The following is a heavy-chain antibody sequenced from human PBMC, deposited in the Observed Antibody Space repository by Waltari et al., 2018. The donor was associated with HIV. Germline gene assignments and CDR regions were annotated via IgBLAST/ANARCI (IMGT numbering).Heavy chain of an antibody. V-gene: IGHV4-61*02. Sequence: QVQLQESGPGREKPSQTLSLTCTVSGGSISSGRNYWSWIRQPAGKGLEWIGRIYTSGITTYNPARKSRVTISVDTSKNQFSLKLSSVTAADTAVYYCARTYCSSTSCYGGANWFDPWGQGTLVTVSS. J-gene: IGHJ5*02. CDR2: IYTSGIT. CDR3: ARTYCSSTSCYGGANWFDP. D-gene: IGHD2-2*01. CDR1: GGSISSGRNY.